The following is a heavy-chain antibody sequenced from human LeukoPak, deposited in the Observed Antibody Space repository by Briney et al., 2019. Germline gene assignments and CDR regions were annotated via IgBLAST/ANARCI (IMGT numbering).Heavy chain of an antibody. CDR3: AKAGGVDSSGWYDY. CDR1: GFTFSSEA. Sequence: PGGSLRLSCAASGFTFSSEAMSWVRQAPGKGREWVSAISGRGGSTYYADYVKCRFAISRDNSKNALYLQMNRLRAEDTAVYYGAKAGGVDSSGWYDYWGQGTLVTVSS. V-gene: IGHV3-23*01. CDR2: ISGRGGST. J-gene: IGHJ4*02. D-gene: IGHD6-19*01.